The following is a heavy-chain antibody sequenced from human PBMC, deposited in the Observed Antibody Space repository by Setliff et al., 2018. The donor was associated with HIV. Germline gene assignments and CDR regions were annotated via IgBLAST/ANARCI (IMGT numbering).Heavy chain of an antibody. Sequence: SETLSLTCTVSGGSVSDTSYYWGWIRQPPGKGLGWLANVYYSGGTYYNPSLNSRVTISVDTSRNQFSLKLTSVTAADTALYFCARLGDSGYDFRGYFDYWGQGKRVTVSS. CDR3: ARLGDSGYDFRGYFDY. V-gene: IGHV4-39*01. J-gene: IGHJ4*02. CDR2: VYYSGGT. D-gene: IGHD5-12*01. CDR1: GGSVSDTSYY.